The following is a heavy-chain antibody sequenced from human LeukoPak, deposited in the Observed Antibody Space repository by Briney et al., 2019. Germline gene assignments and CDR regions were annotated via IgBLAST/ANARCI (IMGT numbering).Heavy chain of an antibody. V-gene: IGHV3-74*01. Sequence: GGSLRLSCAASGFTFSNYWMHWVRQAPGKGLVWVSRINSDGINTSYADSVKGRFTISRDNAKNTLNPQMNSLRAEDTAVYYCARSSPDYYDILTGPYHYYYMDVWGKGTTVTISS. CDR2: INSDGINT. CDR1: GFTFSNYW. J-gene: IGHJ6*03. CDR3: ARSSPDYYDILTGPYHYYYMDV. D-gene: IGHD3-9*01.